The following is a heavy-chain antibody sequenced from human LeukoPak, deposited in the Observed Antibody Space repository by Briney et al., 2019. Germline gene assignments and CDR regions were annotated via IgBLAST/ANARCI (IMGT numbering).Heavy chain of an antibody. V-gene: IGHV5-51*01. CDR1: GYNFTTYW. J-gene: IGHJ4*02. CDR2: IYPGDSDT. Sequence: GESLKISFKSSGYNFTTYWIGWVRQMPGKGLEWMGIIYPGDSDTRYSPSFQGQVTISADKSISTAYLQWSSLKASDTAMYYCARHIAVDTAFDYWGQGTLVTVSS. CDR3: ARHIAVDTAFDY. D-gene: IGHD5-18*01.